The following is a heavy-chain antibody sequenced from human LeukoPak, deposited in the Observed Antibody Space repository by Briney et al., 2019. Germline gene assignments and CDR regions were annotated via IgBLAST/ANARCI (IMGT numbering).Heavy chain of an antibody. CDR2: IGDSGEIE. J-gene: IGHJ4*02. CDR3: TKGYSSGWTPFDY. Sequence: GGSLRLSCEASGLILRGHAMSWVRQAPGKGLEWVSGIGDSGEIERYADSVKGRFTISRDNFRNTVYLEMRSLRPEDTAVYYCTKGYSSGWTPFDYWGQGTQVTVSS. CDR1: GLILRGHA. D-gene: IGHD6-19*01. V-gene: IGHV3-23*01.